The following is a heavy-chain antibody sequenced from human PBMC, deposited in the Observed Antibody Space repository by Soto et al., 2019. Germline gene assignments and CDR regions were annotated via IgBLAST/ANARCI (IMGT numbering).Heavy chain of an antibody. Sequence: GGSLRLSCAASGFTFSSYSMNWVRQAPGKGLEWVSSISSSSSYIYYADSVKGRFTISRDNAKNSLYLQMNSLRAEDTAVYYCARDAVRGGYYYYYYCMDVWGQGTTVTVSS. D-gene: IGHD3-10*01. CDR2: ISSSSSYI. CDR1: GFTFSSYS. V-gene: IGHV3-21*01. J-gene: IGHJ6*02. CDR3: ARDAVRGGYYYYYYCMDV.